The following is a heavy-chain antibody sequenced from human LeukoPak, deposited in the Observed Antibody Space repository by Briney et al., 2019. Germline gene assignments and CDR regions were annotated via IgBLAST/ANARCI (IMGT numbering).Heavy chain of an antibody. CDR2: IKQDGSEE. D-gene: IGHD3-3*01. CDR1: GFTFSRYW. J-gene: IGHJ4*02. V-gene: IGHV3-7*01. Sequence: GGSLRLSCEASGFTFSRYWMSWVRQAPGKGLEWVANIKQDGSEEYYVDSVKGRFTVSRDNAKNSVFLLLTSLRPEDTAVYYCARGEWHQDGIGYNRFDNWGQVALVTVSS. CDR3: ARGEWHQDGIGYNRFDN.